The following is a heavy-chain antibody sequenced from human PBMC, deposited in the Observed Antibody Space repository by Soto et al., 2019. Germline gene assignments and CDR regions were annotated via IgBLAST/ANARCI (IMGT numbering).Heavy chain of an antibody. CDR3: ARDLVGATRYYYYVMDV. CDR1: GGSVSSGSYY. J-gene: IGHJ6*02. Sequence: SETLSLTCTVSGGSVSSGSYYWSWIRQPPGKGLEWIGYIYYSGSTNYNPSLKSRFTISVDPSKNQFSLKLSSVTAADTAVYYCARDLVGATRYYYYVMDVWRQGTTVTVSS. CDR2: IYYSGST. D-gene: IGHD1-26*01. V-gene: IGHV4-61*01.